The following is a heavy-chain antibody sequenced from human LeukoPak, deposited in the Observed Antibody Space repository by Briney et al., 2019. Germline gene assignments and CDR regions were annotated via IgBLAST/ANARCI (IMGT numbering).Heavy chain of an antibody. J-gene: IGHJ5*02. CDR3: ERGDLKSDWFDP. CDR2: FYNSGRT. V-gene: IGHV4-61*02. D-gene: IGHD3-3*01. CDR1: GGSISSGSYY. Sequence: SQTLSLTCTVSGGSISSGSYYWNWIRQPAGKGLEWIGRFYNSGRTNFNPSLKSRLTISADASKSQFSLKVRSVPAADTAVYYCERGDLKSDWFDPWGQGTLVTVSS.